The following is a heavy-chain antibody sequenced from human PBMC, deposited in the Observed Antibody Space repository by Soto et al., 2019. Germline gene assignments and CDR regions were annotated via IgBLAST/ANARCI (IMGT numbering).Heavy chain of an antibody. Sequence: SETLSLTCTVSGGSISSSSYYWGWIRQPPGKGLEWIGSIYYSGSTYYNPSLKSRVTISVDTSKNQFSLKLSSVTAADTAVYYCARDRGIVVVPADMDVWGKGTTVTVSS. V-gene: IGHV4-39*02. CDR2: IYYSGST. D-gene: IGHD2-2*01. CDR3: ARDRGIVVVPADMDV. J-gene: IGHJ6*03. CDR1: GGSISSSSYY.